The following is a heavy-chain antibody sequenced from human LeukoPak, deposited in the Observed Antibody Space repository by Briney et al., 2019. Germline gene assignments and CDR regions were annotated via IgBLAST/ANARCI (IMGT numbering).Heavy chain of an antibody. CDR1: GGSISSHY. V-gene: IGHV4-59*11. D-gene: IGHD3-3*01. J-gene: IGHJ4*02. CDR2: IYYSGST. Sequence: SETLSLTCTVSGGSISSHYWSWIRQPPGKGLERIGYIYYSGSTNYNPSLKSRVTISVDTSKNQFSLKLSSVTAADTAVYYCARESYDFWSGYQYYFDYWGQGTLVTVSS. CDR3: ARESYDFWSGYQYYFDY.